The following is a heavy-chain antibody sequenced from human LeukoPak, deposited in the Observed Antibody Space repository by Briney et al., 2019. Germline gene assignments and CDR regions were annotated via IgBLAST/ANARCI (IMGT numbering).Heavy chain of an antibody. J-gene: IGHJ4*02. CDR2: MSVVTDRT. CDR3: AKPARGSGIQDGFDS. V-gene: IGHV3-64D*06. Sequence: GGSLRLSCAASGFTFNTYAMHWVRQAPGKGLEYVSAMSVVTDRTFYADSVMGRFTISRDNSANTLYLQMSSLRPEDTAVYYCAKPARGSGIQDGFDSWGQGTLVTVSS. D-gene: IGHD3-10*01. CDR1: GFTFNTYA.